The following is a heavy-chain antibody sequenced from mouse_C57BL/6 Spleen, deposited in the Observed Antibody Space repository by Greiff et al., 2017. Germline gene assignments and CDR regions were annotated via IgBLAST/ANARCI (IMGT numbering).Heavy chain of an antibody. V-gene: IGHV1-69*01. D-gene: IGHD1-1*01. CDR2: IDPSGSYT. CDR1: GYTFTSYW. J-gene: IGHJ2*01. Sequence: QVQLQQPGAELVMPGASVKLSCKASGYTFTSYWMHWVKQRPGQGLEWIGEIDPSGSYTNYNQKFKGKSTLTVDKSSSTAYMQLSSLTSEDSAVYYCARHYGSREDYYFDYWGQGTTLTVSS. CDR3: ARHYGSREDYYFDY.